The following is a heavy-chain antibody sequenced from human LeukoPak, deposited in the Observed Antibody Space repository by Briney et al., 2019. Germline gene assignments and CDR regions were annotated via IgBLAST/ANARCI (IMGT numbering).Heavy chain of an antibody. CDR3: ARDIKFGQLDYYYYGMDV. V-gene: IGHV3-21*01. CDR2: ISDSGSSTYT. D-gene: IGHD3-10*01. J-gene: IGHJ6*02. Sequence: GRSLRLSRAASGFTLHSYTMNWVRQAPGKGLEWLSSISDSGSSTYTNYEDSVKGRFTISRDKATNSLFLQMDSLRAEDTAVYYCARDIKFGQLDYYYYGMDVWGQGTAVTVSS. CDR1: GFTLHSYT.